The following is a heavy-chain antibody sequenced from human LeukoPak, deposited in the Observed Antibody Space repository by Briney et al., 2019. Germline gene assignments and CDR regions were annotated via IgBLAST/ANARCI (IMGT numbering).Heavy chain of an antibody. V-gene: IGHV3-30-3*01. Sequence: PGRSLRLSRAASGFTFSSYAMHWVRQAPGQGLEWVVVISYDGSNKYYAVSAKGRFTISRDNSKNTLYLQMNSLRAEDTAVYYCARDLGRGCSSTSCSNDYWGQGTLVTVSS. CDR1: GFTFSSYA. D-gene: IGHD2-2*01. J-gene: IGHJ4*02. CDR3: ARDLGRGCSSTSCSNDY. CDR2: ISYDGSNK.